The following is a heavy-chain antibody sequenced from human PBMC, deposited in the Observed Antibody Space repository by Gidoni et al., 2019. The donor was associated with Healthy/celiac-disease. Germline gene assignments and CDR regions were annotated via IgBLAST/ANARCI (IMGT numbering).Heavy chain of an antibody. Sequence: QLQLQESGPGLVKPSETLSLTCTVPGGSISSSSYYWGWIRQPPGKGLEWIGGIYYSGSTYYNPSLKSRVTISVDTSKNQFSLKLSSVTAADTVVYYCARHVTVAGTSTDYWGQGTLVTVSS. V-gene: IGHV4-39*01. CDR3: ARHVTVAGTSTDY. CDR2: IYYSGST. J-gene: IGHJ4*02. D-gene: IGHD6-19*01. CDR1: GGSISSSSYY.